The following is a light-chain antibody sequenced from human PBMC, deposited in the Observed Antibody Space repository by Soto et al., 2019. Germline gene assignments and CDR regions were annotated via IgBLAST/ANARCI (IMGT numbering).Light chain of an antibody. CDR2: GAS. Sequence: EIVLTQSPGTLSLSPGERATLSCRASQSVSSSYLAWYQQKPGQAPRLLLYGASSRATGIPDRFSGSGSGTDFTFTISRLEPEDFAVDYCQQYGSSPPMYTFGQGTKLEIK. J-gene: IGKJ2*01. CDR1: QSVSSSY. V-gene: IGKV3-20*01. CDR3: QQYGSSPPMYT.